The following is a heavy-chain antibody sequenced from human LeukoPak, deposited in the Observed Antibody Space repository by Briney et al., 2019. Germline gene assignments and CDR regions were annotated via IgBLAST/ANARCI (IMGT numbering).Heavy chain of an antibody. V-gene: IGHV4-59*08. D-gene: IGHD1-26*01. CDR1: GGSISSYY. J-gene: IGHJ2*01. Sequence: PSETLSLTCTVSGGSISSYYWSWIRQPSGKGLEWIGYIYYSGSTNYNPSLKSRVTISVDTSKNQFSLKLSSVTAADTAVYYCASLGSYSFPGYFDLWGRGTLVTVSS. CDR2: IYYSGST. CDR3: ASLGSYSFPGYFDL.